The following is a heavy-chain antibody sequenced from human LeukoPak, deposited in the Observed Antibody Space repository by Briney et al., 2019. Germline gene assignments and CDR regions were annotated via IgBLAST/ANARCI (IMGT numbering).Heavy chain of an antibody. CDR3: ARVLGPHSDY. J-gene: IGHJ4*02. CDR1: GYTFTSYG. V-gene: IGHV1-18*01. CDR2: ISAYNGNT. D-gene: IGHD3-16*01. Sequence: ASVKVSCKASGYTFTSYGISWVRQAPGQGLEWMGWISAYNGNTNYAQKLQGRVTMTRDTSTSTVYMELSSLRSEDTAVYYCARVLGPHSDYWGQGTLVTVSS.